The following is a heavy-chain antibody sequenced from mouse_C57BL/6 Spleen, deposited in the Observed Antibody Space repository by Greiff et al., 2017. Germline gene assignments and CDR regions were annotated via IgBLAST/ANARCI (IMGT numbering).Heavy chain of an antibody. Sequence: VMLVESGAELVKPGASVKISCKASGYAFSSYWMNWVKQRPGKGLEWIGQIYPGDGDTNYNGKFKGKATLTADKSSSTAYMQLSSLTSEDSAVYFCAPYGPYAMDYWGQGTSVTVSS. V-gene: IGHV1-80*01. D-gene: IGHD1-1*02. J-gene: IGHJ4*01. CDR2: IYPGDGDT. CDR3: APYGPYAMDY. CDR1: GYAFSSYW.